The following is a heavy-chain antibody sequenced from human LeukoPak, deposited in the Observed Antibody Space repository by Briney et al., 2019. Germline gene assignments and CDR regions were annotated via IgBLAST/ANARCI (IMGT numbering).Heavy chain of an antibody. CDR2: IWYDGSNK. D-gene: IGHD2-15*01. Sequence: GRSLRLSCAASGFTFSSYDMHWVRQAPGKGLEWVAVIWYDGSNKYFADSVKGRFTISRDNAKNTLYLQMNSLRAEDTAVYYCARDLTYCSGGRCHPSPIDFWGQGTLVTVSS. J-gene: IGHJ4*02. CDR3: ARDLTYCSGGRCHPSPIDF. V-gene: IGHV3-33*01. CDR1: GFTFSSYD.